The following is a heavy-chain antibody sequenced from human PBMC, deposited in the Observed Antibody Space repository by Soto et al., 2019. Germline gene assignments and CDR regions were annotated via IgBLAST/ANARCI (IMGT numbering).Heavy chain of an antibody. V-gene: IGHV1-58*01. J-gene: IGHJ4*02. Sequence: GASVKVSCKASGFTFTCSAVQWVRQARGQRLEWIGWIVVGSGNTNYAQKFQERVTITRDMSTSTAYMELSSLRSEDTAVYYCAADRSSSSSYWGQGTLVTVSS. D-gene: IGHD6-13*01. CDR1: GFTFTCSA. CDR2: IVVGSGNT. CDR3: AADRSSSSSY.